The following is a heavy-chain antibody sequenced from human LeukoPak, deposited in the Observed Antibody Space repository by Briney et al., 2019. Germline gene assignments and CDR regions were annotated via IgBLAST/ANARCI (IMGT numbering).Heavy chain of an antibody. V-gene: IGHV3-23*01. CDR2: ISGSGGST. CDR3: AKDVYFMTTVTTTDY. J-gene: IGHJ4*02. CDR1: GFTFSSYA. D-gene: IGHD4-17*01. Sequence: GGSLRLSCAASGFTFSSYAMSWVRQAPGKGLEWVSAISGSGGSTYYADSVKGRFTISRDNSKNTLYLQMNSLRAEDTAVYYCAKDVYFMTTVTTTDYWGQGTLVTVSS.